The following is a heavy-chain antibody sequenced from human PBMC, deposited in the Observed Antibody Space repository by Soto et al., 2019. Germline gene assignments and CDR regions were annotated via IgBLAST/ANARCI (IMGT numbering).Heavy chain of an antibody. CDR2: ISSSSTI. D-gene: IGHD3-3*01. J-gene: IGHJ4*02. CDR3: ARGDFWSGYPDY. V-gene: IGHV3-48*01. Sequence: GGSLRLSCAASGFTFSSYSMNWVRQAPGKGLEWVSYISSSSTIYYADSVKGRLTISRDNAKNSLYLQMNSLRAEDTAVYYCARGDFWSGYPDYWGQGTLVTVSS. CDR1: GFTFSSYS.